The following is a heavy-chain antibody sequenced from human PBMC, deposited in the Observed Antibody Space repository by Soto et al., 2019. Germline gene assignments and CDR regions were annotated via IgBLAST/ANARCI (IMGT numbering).Heavy chain of an antibody. D-gene: IGHD3-9*01. CDR1: GYTFTSYY. CDR2: INPSGGST. Sequence: ASVKVSCKASGYTFTSYYMHWVRQAPGQGLEWMGIINPSGGSTSYAQKFQGRVTMTRDTSTSTVYMELSSLRSEDTAVYYCARVSAGSTYYDILTGYYFDYWGQGTLVTVSS. CDR3: ARVSAGSTYYDILTGYYFDY. V-gene: IGHV1-46*01. J-gene: IGHJ4*02.